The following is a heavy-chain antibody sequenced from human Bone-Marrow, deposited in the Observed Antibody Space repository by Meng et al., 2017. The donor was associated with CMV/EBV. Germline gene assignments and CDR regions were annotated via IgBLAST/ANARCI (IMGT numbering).Heavy chain of an antibody. CDR3: ASYYRNYYYYGMDV. CDR1: GFTFSSYG. Sequence: GESLKISCAASGFTFSSYGMHWVRQAPGKGLEWVAFIRYDGSNKYYADSVKGRFTISRDNSKNTLYLQMNSLRAEDTAVYYCASYYRNYYYYGMDVWGQGTAVTVSS. CDR2: IRYDGSNK. V-gene: IGHV3-30*02. J-gene: IGHJ6*02. D-gene: IGHD1-26*01.